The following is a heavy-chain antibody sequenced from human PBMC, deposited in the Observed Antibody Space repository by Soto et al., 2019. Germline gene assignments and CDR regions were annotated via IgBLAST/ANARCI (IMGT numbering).Heavy chain of an antibody. V-gene: IGHV3-7*01. CDR1: GFTFSIFW. J-gene: IGHJ4*02. CDR3: ARDVSGKLGHDS. CDR2: TKQDGSDK. D-gene: IGHD3-10*01. Sequence: PGGSLRLSCAASGFTFSIFWMSWVRRAPGKGLEWVANTKQDGSDKNYVGSVKGRFTISRDNAKNSLYLQMNSLRVEDTAVYYCARDVSGKLGHDSWGQGTLVTVSS.